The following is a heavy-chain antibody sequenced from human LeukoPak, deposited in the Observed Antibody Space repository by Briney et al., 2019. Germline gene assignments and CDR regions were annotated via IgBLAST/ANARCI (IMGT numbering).Heavy chain of an antibody. CDR2: IYRGGDT. CDR1: GLSFSSNY. D-gene: IGHD4/OR15-4a*01. J-gene: IGHJ5*02. CDR3: ARDSYGDSEGVRWFDP. Sequence: GGSLRLSCAASGLSFSSNYMSWVRQAPGKGLEWVAVIYRGGDTYYSDSVKGRITISRDNSKHTLYLQMNSLRAEDTAVYYRARDSYGDSEGVRWFDPWGQGTLVTVSS. V-gene: IGHV3-66*01.